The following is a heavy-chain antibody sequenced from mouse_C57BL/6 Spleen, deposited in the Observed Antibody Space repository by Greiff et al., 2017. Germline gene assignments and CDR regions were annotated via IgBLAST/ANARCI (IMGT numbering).Heavy chain of an antibody. CDR2: FINVGGST. V-gene: IGHV5-12*01. J-gene: IGHJ1*03. Sequence: EVKLMESGEALLHLGGSLKPSFAASGSPFGDYYWYWVRRTPEKRLEWVAYFINVGGSTYYPDTVKGRFTISRDNAKNTLYLQMSRLKSEDTAMYYCARRVYSNYWWYFDVWGTGTTVTVSS. D-gene: IGHD2-5*01. CDR1: GSPFGDYY. CDR3: ARRVYSNYWWYFDV.